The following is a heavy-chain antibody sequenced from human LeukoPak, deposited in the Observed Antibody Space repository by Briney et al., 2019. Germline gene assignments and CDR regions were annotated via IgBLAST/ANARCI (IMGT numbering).Heavy chain of an antibody. J-gene: IGHJ3*02. Sequence: GESLKISCKGSGYSFTNYWIGWVRQMPGKGLEWMGIIYPSDSDTKYSPSFQGQVTISADKSISTAYLQWSSLKASDTAMYYCASNVVAATPDAFDIWGQGTMVTVSS. V-gene: IGHV5-51*01. CDR2: IYPSDSDT. CDR3: ASNVVAATPDAFDI. D-gene: IGHD2-15*01. CDR1: GYSFTNYW.